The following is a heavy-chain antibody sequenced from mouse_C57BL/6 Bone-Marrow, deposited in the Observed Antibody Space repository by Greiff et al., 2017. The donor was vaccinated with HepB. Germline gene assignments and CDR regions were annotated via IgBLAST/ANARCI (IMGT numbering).Heavy chain of an antibody. CDR3: VRGGNFDY. CDR2: ISSGGGNT. J-gene: IGHJ2*01. V-gene: IGHV5-9*03. Sequence: EVKLVESGGGLVKPGGSLKLSCAASGFTFSSYTMSWVRQTPEKRLEWVATISSGGGNTYYPDSVKGRFTISRDNAKNSLYLQMSSLRSEDTALYYCVRGGNFDYWGQGTTLTVSS. CDR1: GFTFSSYT.